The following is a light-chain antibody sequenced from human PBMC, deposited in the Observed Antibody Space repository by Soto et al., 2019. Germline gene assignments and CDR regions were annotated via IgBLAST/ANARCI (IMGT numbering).Light chain of an antibody. CDR2: AAS. CDR1: QTIIGY. Sequence: DIQMTQSPSSLSASIGDSVTITCRASQTIIGYLNWYQQKPGKAPRLLINAASNLQSGVPSRFRGSGSETDFTLTITSLQPEDFATYYCQQSYTTPRTFGQGTKAEIQ. V-gene: IGKV1-39*01. J-gene: IGKJ1*01. CDR3: QQSYTTPRT.